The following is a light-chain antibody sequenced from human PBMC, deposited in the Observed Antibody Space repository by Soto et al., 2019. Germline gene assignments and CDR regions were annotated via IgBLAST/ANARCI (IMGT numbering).Light chain of an antibody. Sequence: EIVLTQSPGTLSLSPGEKATLSCRASQRVSSSYLAWYQQKPGQAPGLLIYGASSRATGIPDRFSGSGSGTDFTLTISRLEPEDFAVYYCQQYGSSPPRTFGQGTKVEIK. CDR1: QRVSSSY. CDR2: GAS. CDR3: QQYGSSPPRT. J-gene: IGKJ1*01. V-gene: IGKV3-20*01.